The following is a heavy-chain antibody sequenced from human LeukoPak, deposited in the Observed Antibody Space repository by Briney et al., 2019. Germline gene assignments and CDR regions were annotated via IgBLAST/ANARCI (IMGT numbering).Heavy chain of an antibody. CDR2: ISSSSSYI. Sequence: GGSRRLSCAASGFTFSSYSMNWVRQAPGKGLEWVSSISSSSSYIYYADSVKGRFTISRDNAKNSLYLQMNSLRAEDTAVYYCARILHGSGSYGLDYWGQGTLVTVSS. V-gene: IGHV3-21*01. J-gene: IGHJ4*02. CDR1: GFTFSSYS. CDR3: ARILHGSGSYGLDY. D-gene: IGHD3-10*01.